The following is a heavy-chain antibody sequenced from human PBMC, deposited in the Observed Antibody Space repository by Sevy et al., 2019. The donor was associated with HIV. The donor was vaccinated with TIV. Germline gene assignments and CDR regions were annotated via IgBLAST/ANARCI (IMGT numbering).Heavy chain of an antibody. J-gene: IGHJ3*02. D-gene: IGHD2-8*01. CDR3: AKARGDLVQTVYGFAFDI. V-gene: IGHV3-23*01. CDR1: GFTFSRYA. CDR2: ISGSGGST. Sequence: GGSLRLSCAASGFTFSRYAMNWLRQAPGKGLEWVSTISGSGGSTYYADSVKGRFTISRDNSKNTLDLQMNSLRAEDTAVYYCAKARGDLVQTVYGFAFDIWGQGTMVTVSS.